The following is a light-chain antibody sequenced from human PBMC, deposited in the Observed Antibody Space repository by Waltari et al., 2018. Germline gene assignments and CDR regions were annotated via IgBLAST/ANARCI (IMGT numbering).Light chain of an antibody. V-gene: IGLV3-27*01. J-gene: IGLJ2*01. CDR3: YSASDNNLVI. CDR2: QDN. CDR1: ILAKTH. Sequence: SYELTQPSSVSVSPGQTARITCSGVILAKTHARWFQQKPGQAPLLVIFQDNLRPSGIPERFSGSSSGTTVTLTISGAHVDDEADYHCYSASDNNLVIFGGGTKLTVL.